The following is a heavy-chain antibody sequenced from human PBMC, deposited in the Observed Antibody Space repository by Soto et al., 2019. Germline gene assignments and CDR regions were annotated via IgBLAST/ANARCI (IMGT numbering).Heavy chain of an antibody. CDR3: ARAITLFGVLILNWVDP. D-gene: IGHD3-10*01. Sequence: QLQLQESGSGLVKPSQTLSLTCAVSGDSINGGDYSWSWIRQPPGKGLEWIGFIYHSGNTYYNPSLRSRVSISVDRLKNQFSLKLDSVTAADTAVYYCARAITLFGVLILNWVDPWGQGTLLAVSS. CDR2: IYHSGNT. CDR1: GDSINGGDYS. V-gene: IGHV4-30-2*01. J-gene: IGHJ5*02.